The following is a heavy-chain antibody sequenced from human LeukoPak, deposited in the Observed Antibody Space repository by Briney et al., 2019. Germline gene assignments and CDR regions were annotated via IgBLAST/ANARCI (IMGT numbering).Heavy chain of an antibody. D-gene: IGHD4-17*01. CDR3: VKDGDDYGDYVSWFDL. J-gene: IGHJ5*02. V-gene: IGHV3-64D*06. CDR2: ISSNGGST. Sequence: GRSLRLSCSASGFTFSSYAMHWVRQAPGKGLEYVSAISSNGGSTYYADSVKGRFTISRDNSKNTLYLQMSSLRAEDTAVYYCVKDGDDYGDYVSWFDLWGQGTLVTVSS. CDR1: GFTFSSYA.